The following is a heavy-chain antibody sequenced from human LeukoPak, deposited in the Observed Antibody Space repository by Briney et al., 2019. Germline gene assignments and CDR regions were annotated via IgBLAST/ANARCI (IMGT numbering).Heavy chain of an antibody. D-gene: IGHD5-12*01. CDR2: ISWNSGSI. CDR3: ARAVGNSGYAFGY. Sequence: GGSLRLSCAASGFTFDDYAMHWVRQAPGKGLEWVSGISWNSGSIGYADSVKGRFTISRDNAKNSLYLQMNSLRAEDTAVYYCARAVGNSGYAFGYWGQGTLVTVSS. J-gene: IGHJ4*02. CDR1: GFTFDDYA. V-gene: IGHV3-9*01.